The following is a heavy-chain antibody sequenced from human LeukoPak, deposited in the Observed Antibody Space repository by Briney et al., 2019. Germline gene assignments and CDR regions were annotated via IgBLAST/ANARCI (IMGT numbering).Heavy chain of an antibody. J-gene: IGHJ4*02. CDR3: AKEGGYSYGNQFDY. V-gene: IGHV3-23*01. D-gene: IGHD5-18*01. Sequence: GGSLRLSCAASAFTFSTYSMHWVRQAPGKGLEWVSAISGSGGSTYYADSVKGRFTISRDNSKNTLYLQMNSLRAEDTAVYYCAKEGGYSYGNQFDYWGQGTLVTVSS. CDR1: AFTFSTYS. CDR2: ISGSGGST.